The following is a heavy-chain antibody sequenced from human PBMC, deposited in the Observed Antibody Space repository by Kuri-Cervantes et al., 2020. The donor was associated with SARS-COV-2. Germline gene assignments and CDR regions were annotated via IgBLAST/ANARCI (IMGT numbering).Heavy chain of an antibody. J-gene: IGHJ4*02. CDR2: ISYDGSNK. V-gene: IGHV3-30-3*01. CDR3: ARTLGEDIVVVPAATFDY. D-gene: IGHD2-2*01. Sequence: GGSLRLSCAASGFTFSSYWMSWVRQAPGKGLEWVAVISYDGSNKYYADSVKGRFTISRDNSKNTLYLQMNSLRAEDTAVYYCARTLGEDIVVVPAATFDYWGQGTLVTVSS. CDR1: GFTFSSYW.